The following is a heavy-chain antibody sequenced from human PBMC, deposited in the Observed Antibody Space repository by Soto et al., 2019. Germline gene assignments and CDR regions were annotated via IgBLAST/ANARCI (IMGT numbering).Heavy chain of an antibody. J-gene: IGHJ5*02. CDR2: IVVGSGNT. D-gene: IGHD3-3*01. CDR3: AAEVNFWSGYYGFDP. Sequence: QMQLVQSGPEVKKPGTSVKVSCKASGFTFTSSAVQWVRQARGQRLEWIGWIVVGSGNTNYAQKFQERVTITRDMSTSTAYMELSSLRSEDTAVYYCAAEVNFWSGYYGFDPWGQGTLVTVSS. CDR1: GFTFTSSA. V-gene: IGHV1-58*01.